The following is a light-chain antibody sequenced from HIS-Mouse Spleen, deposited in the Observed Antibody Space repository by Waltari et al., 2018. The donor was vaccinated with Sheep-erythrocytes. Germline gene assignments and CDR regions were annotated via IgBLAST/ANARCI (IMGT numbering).Light chain of an antibody. CDR1: QLGDKY. CDR2: QDS. Sequence: SYELTQPPSVSVSPGQTASITCSGDQLGDKYACWYQQKPGQSPVLVIYQDSKRPSGIHERFCGSNSGNTATLTIGGTQAMDEANYYCQAWDSSTAVFGGGTKLTVL. J-gene: IGLJ2*01. CDR3: QAWDSSTAV. V-gene: IGLV3-1*01.